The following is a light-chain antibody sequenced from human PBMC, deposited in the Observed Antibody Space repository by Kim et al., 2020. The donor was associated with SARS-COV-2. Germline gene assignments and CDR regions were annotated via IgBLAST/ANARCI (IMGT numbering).Light chain of an antibody. V-gene: IGKV4-1*01. Sequence: INCKSSQSVLYSSNNKNYLAWYQQKPGQPPKLLIYWASTRESGVPDRFSGSGSGTDFTLTISSLQAEDVAVYYCQQYYSTPQGVTFGPGTKVDIK. CDR3: QQYYSTPQGVT. J-gene: IGKJ3*01. CDR1: QSVLYSSNNKNY. CDR2: WAS.